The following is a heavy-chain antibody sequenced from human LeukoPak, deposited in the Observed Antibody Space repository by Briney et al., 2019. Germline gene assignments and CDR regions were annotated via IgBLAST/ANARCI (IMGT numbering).Heavy chain of an antibody. Sequence: SETLSLTCTVSGGSIRSYFWSWIRQPPGKGLEWIGYVYYSGSTNYNPSLKSRVTISVDTSKKQFSLKLSSVTAADTAVYYCARSPDGTSHFDYWGQGTLVTVSS. V-gene: IGHV4-59*08. J-gene: IGHJ4*02. CDR3: ARSPDGTSHFDY. D-gene: IGHD6-6*01. CDR2: VYYSGST. CDR1: GGSIRSYF.